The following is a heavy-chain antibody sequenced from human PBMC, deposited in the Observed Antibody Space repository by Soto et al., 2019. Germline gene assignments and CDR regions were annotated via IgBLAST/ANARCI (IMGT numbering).Heavy chain of an antibody. J-gene: IGHJ5*02. CDR3: AKDSKSLRSSGS. Sequence: XGSLRLSCAASGFTFSSYAMSWVRQAPGKGLEWVSAISGSGGSTYYADSVKGRFTISRDNSKNTLYLQINSLRAEDTAVYYCAKDSKSLRSSGSWGQGPLVTVSS. CDR2: ISGSGGST. V-gene: IGHV3-23*01. CDR1: GFTFSSYA. D-gene: IGHD3-22*01.